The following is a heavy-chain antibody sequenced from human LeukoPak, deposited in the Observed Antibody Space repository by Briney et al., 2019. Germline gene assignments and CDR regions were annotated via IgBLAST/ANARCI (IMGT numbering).Heavy chain of an antibody. CDR1: GGSLSSYY. Sequence: PSETLSLTCTVSGGSLSSYYWSWIRQPAGKGLEWGGRIYTIGSTNYNPSLTRRGTVSVGTSKNQFLLKLSSVTAAETSVYYCARHFPSYRRIDYWGQGTLVTVSS. V-gene: IGHV4-4*07. D-gene: IGHD2-2*02. CDR2: IYTIGST. CDR3: ARHFPSYRRIDY. J-gene: IGHJ4*02.